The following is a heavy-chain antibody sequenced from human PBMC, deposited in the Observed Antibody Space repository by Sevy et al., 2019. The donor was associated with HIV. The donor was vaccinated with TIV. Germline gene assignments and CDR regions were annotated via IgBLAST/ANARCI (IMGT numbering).Heavy chain of an antibody. Sequence: GGSLRLSCAASGFTVSSNYMSWVRQAPGKGLEWVSVIYSGGSTYYADSVKGRFTISSDNSKNTRYLQMSSLRAEDTAVYYCARGWDWWFDPWGQGTLVTVSS. J-gene: IGHJ5*02. V-gene: IGHV3-53*01. D-gene: IGHD1-26*01. CDR3: ARGWDWWFDP. CDR2: IYSGGST. CDR1: GFTVSSNY.